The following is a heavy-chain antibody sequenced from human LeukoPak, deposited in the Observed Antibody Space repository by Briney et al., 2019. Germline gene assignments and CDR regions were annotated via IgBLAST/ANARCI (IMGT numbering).Heavy chain of an antibody. J-gene: IGHJ4*02. CDR1: GGTFSSYA. CDR3: ARDRLQKTKYSENGDY. D-gene: IGHD5-24*01. V-gene: IGHV1-69*04. CDR2: IIPILGIA. Sequence: SVKVSCKASGGTFSSYAISWVRQAPGQGLEWMGRIIPILGIANYAQKFQGRVTITADKSTSTAYMELSSLRSEDTAVYYCARDRLQKTKYSENGDYWGQGTLVTVSS.